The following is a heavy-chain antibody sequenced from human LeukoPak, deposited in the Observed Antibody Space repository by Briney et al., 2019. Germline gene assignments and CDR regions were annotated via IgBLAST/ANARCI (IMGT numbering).Heavy chain of an antibody. CDR1: GGSFSGYY. V-gene: IGHV4-34*01. J-gene: IGHJ5*02. CDR3: ARGTIVVVPAAMNWFDP. CDR2: INHSGST. D-gene: IGHD2-2*01. Sequence: SETLSLTCAVYGGSFSGYYWSWIRQPPGKGLEWIGEINHSGSTNYNPSLKSRVTISVDTSKNQFSLKLSSVTAADMAVYYCARGTIVVVPAAMNWFDPWGQGTLVTVSS.